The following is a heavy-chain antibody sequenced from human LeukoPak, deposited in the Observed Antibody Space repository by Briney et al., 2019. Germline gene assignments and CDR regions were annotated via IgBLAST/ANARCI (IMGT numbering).Heavy chain of an antibody. J-gene: IGHJ4*02. D-gene: IGHD3-10*01. CDR2: IYHSGST. Sequence: SETLSLTCIVSGYSISSGYYWVWIRQPPGKGLEWIGSIYHSGSTYYNPSLKSRVTISVDTSKNQFSLKLSSVTAADTAVYYCARDHGSGSLVDYWGQGTLVTVSS. CDR3: ARDHGSGSLVDY. V-gene: IGHV4-38-2*02. CDR1: GYSISSGYY.